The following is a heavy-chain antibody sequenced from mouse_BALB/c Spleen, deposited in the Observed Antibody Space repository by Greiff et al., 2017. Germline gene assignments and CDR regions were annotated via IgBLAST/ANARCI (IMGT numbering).Heavy chain of an antibody. D-gene: IGHD3-1*01. J-gene: IGHJ4*01. V-gene: IGHV3-8*02. CDR3: ARYPSGPYYYAMDY. CDR1: GDSITSGY. CDR2: ISYSGST. Sequence: DVKLQESGPSLVKPSQTLSLTCSVTGDSITSGYWNWIRKFPGNKLEYMGYISYSGSTYYNPSLKSRISITRDTSKNQYYLQLNSVTTEDTATYYCARYPSGPYYYAMDYWGQGTSVTVSS.